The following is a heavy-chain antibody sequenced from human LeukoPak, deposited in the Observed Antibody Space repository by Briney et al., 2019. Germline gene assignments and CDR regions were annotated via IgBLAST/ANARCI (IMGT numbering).Heavy chain of an antibody. CDR1: GGSISSYY. Sequence: TSETLSLTCTVSGGSISSYYWSWIRQPPGKGLEWIGYIYYSGSTNYNPSLKSRVTISVDTSKNQFSLKLSSVTAADTAVYYCAREGVEIDYWGQGTLVTVSS. V-gene: IGHV4-59*12. CDR3: AREGVEIDY. CDR2: IYYSGST. J-gene: IGHJ4*02. D-gene: IGHD5-24*01.